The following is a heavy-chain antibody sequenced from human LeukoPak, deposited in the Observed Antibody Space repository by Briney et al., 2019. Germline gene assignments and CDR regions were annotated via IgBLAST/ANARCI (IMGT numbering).Heavy chain of an antibody. Sequence: PSETLSLTCTVSGGSISSYYWSWIRQPPGKGLEWIGSIYYSGSTYYNPSLKSRVTISVDTSKNQFSLKLSSVTAADTAVYYCARESRWLQLEIDYWGQGTLVTVSS. CDR1: GGSISSYY. CDR3: ARESRWLQLEIDY. CDR2: IYYSGST. J-gene: IGHJ4*02. D-gene: IGHD5-24*01. V-gene: IGHV4-59*12.